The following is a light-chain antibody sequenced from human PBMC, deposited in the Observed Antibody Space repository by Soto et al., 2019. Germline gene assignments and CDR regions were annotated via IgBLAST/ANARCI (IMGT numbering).Light chain of an antibody. Sequence: DIQMTQSPSTLSASVGDRVTITCRASQSIDTWLAWYQQKPGRVPTLLIYKASTFESGVPSRFSGSGSGTEFTLTISSLQPDDVGTYYCQQYNSYSAGTFGQGTKVEIK. J-gene: IGKJ1*01. CDR2: KAS. V-gene: IGKV1-5*03. CDR1: QSIDTW. CDR3: QQYNSYSAGT.